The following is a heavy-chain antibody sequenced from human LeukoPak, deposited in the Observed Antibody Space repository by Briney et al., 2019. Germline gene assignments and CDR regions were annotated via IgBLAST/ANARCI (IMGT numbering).Heavy chain of an antibody. J-gene: IGHJ3*02. CDR2: IYYSGST. Sequence: PSETLSLTCTVSGGSISSSSYYWGWIRQPPGKGLEWIGSIYYSGSTYYNPSLKSRVTISVDTSKNQFSLKLNSVTAADTAVYYCARGPDILTGYFNDAFDIWGQGTMVTVSS. D-gene: IGHD3-9*01. CDR3: ARGPDILTGYFNDAFDI. V-gene: IGHV4-39*01. CDR1: GGSISSSSYY.